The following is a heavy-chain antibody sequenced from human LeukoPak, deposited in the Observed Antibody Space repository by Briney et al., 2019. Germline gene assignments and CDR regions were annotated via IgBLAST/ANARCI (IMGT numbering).Heavy chain of an antibody. CDR1: GGSIGSYF. D-gene: IGHD6-13*01. CDR2: IYSSGST. CDR3: AREYNSSRYFDS. V-gene: IGHV4-4*07. J-gene: IGHJ4*02. Sequence: NPSETLSLTCTVSGGSIGSYFWTWIRQPAGKGLEWIGRIYSSGSTNYNPSFKSRLTMSIDTSKSQFSLNLTSVTAADTAVYYCAREYNSSRYFDSWGQGTLVTVSS.